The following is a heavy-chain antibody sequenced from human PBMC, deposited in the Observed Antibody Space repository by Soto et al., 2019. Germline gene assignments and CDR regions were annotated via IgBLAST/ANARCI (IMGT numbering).Heavy chain of an antibody. CDR1: GYTFTGYY. V-gene: IGHV1-69*06. CDR2: INPIFGTA. Sequence: SVKVSCRASGYTFTGYYMHWVRQAPGQGLEWMGWINPIFGTANYAQKFQGRVTITADKSTSTAYMELSSLRSEDTAVYYCARARGGFDYWGQGTLVTVSS. D-gene: IGHD2-15*01. CDR3: ARARGGFDY. J-gene: IGHJ4*02.